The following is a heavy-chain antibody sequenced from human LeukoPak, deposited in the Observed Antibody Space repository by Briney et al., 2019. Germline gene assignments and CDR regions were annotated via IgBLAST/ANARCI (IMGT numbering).Heavy chain of an antibody. CDR3: AKERPHGMDV. CDR2: ITSTSTYI. D-gene: IGHD6-6*01. Sequence: GGSLRLSCTGSGFTFSSYNMNWVCQAPGKGLEWVSTITSTSTYIAYADSVKGRFTISRDNADHSVYLQMNSLRADDTAIYYCAKERPHGMDVWGQGTSATVSS. J-gene: IGHJ6*02. CDR1: GFTFSSYN. V-gene: IGHV3-21*01.